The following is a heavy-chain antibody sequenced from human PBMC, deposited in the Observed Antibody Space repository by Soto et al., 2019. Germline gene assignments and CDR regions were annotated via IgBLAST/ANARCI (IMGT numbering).Heavy chain of an antibody. D-gene: IGHD1-1*01. CDR3: AGETAGNYGMDV. CDR1: GYTFTSYD. CDR2: MNPSSGNT. V-gene: IGHV1-8*01. Sequence: QVQLVQSGAEVKKPGASVKVSCKASGYTFTSYDIAWVRQATGQGLEWMGWMNPSSGNTGYPQKFQGRVTMTRNTSISTAYMELSSLRSEDTAVYYWAGETAGNYGMDVWGQGTTVTVSS. J-gene: IGHJ6*02.